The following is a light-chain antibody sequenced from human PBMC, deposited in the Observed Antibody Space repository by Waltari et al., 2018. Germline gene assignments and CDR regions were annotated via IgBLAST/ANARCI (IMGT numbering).Light chain of an antibody. CDR3: AAWDDSLRGPV. CDR2: RNN. V-gene: IGLV1-47*01. J-gene: IGLJ3*02. Sequence: QSVLTQPPSASETPGQRVTISCSGSSSNIGNNYVYWYQQFPGTAPKLLIYRNNQRHSGVPDRFSGSKSGTSASLAISGLRSEDESDDYCAAWDDSLRGPVFGGGTKVTVL. CDR1: SSNIGNNY.